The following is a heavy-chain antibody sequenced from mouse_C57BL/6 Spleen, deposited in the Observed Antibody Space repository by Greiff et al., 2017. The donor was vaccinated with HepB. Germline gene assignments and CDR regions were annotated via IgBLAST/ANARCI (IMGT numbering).Heavy chain of an antibody. CDR3: ARDLRVYFDY. J-gene: IGHJ2*01. Sequence: VMLVESGAELARPGASVKMSCKASGYTFTSYTMHWVKQRPGQGLEWIGYINPSSGYTKYNQKFKDKATLTADKSSSTAYMQLSSLTSEDSAVYYCARDLRVYFDYWGQGTTLTVSS. D-gene: IGHD3-1*01. CDR1: GYTFTSYT. CDR2: INPSSGYT. V-gene: IGHV1-4*01.